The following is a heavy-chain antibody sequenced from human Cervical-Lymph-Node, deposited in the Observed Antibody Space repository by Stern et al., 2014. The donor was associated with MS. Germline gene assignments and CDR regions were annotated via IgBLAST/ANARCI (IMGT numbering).Heavy chain of an antibody. J-gene: IGHJ4*02. CDR2: IFYTGST. D-gene: IGHD6-19*01. Sequence: VQLVESGPGLVKPSETLSLTCTVSGGSIGRSSYYWGWIRQPPGKGLEWIGNIFYTGSTFYDPSLKSRVTLSVDTSNNTFSLSLNSVTAADTAVYYCARGAGVFDSWGQGTLVTVSP. CDR3: ARGAGVFDS. V-gene: IGHV4-39*02. CDR1: GGSIGRSSYY.